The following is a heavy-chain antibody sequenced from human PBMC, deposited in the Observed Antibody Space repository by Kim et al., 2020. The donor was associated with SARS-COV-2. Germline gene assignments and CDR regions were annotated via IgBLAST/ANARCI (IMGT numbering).Heavy chain of an antibody. V-gene: IGHV4-4*02. CDR1: GGSISSSNW. CDR2: IYHSGST. J-gene: IGHJ6*02. CDR3: ARGVVVVVAATYHYYGMDV. D-gene: IGHD2-15*01. Sequence: SETLSLTCAVSGGSISSSNWWSWVRQPPGKGLEWIGEIYHSGSTNYNPSPKSRVTISVDKSKNQFSLKLSSVTAADTAVYYCARGVVVVVAATYHYYGMDVWGQGTTVTVSS.